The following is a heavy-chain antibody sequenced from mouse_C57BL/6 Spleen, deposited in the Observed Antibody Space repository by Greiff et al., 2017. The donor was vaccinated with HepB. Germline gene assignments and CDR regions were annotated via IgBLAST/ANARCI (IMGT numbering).Heavy chain of an antibody. Sequence: QVHVKQSGAELVRPGASVKLSCKASGYTFTDYYINWVKQRPGQGLEWIARIYPGSGNTYYNEKFKGKATLTAEKSSSTAYMQLSSLTSEDSAVYFCARSHYGSDAMDYWGQGTSVTVSS. CDR2: IYPGSGNT. CDR1: GYTFTDYY. V-gene: IGHV1-76*01. CDR3: ARSHYGSDAMDY. D-gene: IGHD1-1*01. J-gene: IGHJ4*01.